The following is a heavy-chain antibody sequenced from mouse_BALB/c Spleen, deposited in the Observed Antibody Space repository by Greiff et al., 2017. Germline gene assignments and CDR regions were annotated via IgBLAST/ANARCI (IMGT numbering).Heavy chain of an antibody. V-gene: IGHV1-14*01. CDR3: ARAPYDYDGDWFAY. Sequence: VQLQQSGPELVKPGASVKMSCKASGYTFTSYVMHWVKQKPGQGLEWIGYINPYNDGTKYNEKFKGKATLTSDKSSSTAYMELSSLTSEDSAVYYCARAPYDYDGDWFAYWGQGTLVTVSA. CDR2: INPYNDGT. CDR1: GYTFTSYV. J-gene: IGHJ3*01. D-gene: IGHD2-4*01.